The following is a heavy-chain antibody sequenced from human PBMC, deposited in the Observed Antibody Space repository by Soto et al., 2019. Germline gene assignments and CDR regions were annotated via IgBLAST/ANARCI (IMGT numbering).Heavy chain of an antibody. V-gene: IGHV1-2*02. Sequence: ASVKVSCKASGYTFTDNHVHWLRRAPGQDFEWMGWINPKSGDTKYAQKFQGRVTMTRDTSIDTAYMEVTSLTSDDTATYYCARAAIAAAGTFWFDPWGQGTLVTVSS. J-gene: IGHJ5*02. D-gene: IGHD6-13*01. CDR3: ARAAIAAAGTFWFDP. CDR2: INPKSGDT. CDR1: GYTFTDNH.